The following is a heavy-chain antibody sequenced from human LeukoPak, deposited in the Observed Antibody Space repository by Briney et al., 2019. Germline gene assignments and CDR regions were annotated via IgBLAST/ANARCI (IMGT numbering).Heavy chain of an antibody. V-gene: IGHV1-8*01. CDR3: ARWGAGTVVTHDASDI. CDR2: MNPNSGNT. CDR1: GYTFTSYD. Sequence: ASVKVSCKASGYTFTSYDINWVRQATGQGLEWMGWMNPNSGNTGYAQKFQGRVTMTRNTSISTAYMELSSLRSEDTAVYYCARWGAGTVVTHDASDIWGQGTMVTVSS. D-gene: IGHD4-23*01. J-gene: IGHJ3*02.